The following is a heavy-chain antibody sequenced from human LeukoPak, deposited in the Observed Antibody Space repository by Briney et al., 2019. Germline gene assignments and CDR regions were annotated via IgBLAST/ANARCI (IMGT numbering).Heavy chain of an antibody. V-gene: IGHV3-30*02. CDR2: IRYDGSDK. D-gene: IGHD3-10*01. CDR3: VKERVLGGSYLYL. J-gene: IGHJ4*02. CDR1: GFVFRTYG. Sequence: GGSLRLSCAASGFVFRTYGMYWVRQAPGKGPEWVALIRYDGSDKDYADSVKGRFTISRDNSQNTFYLQMNSLQPDDTGVYYCVKERVLGGSYLYLWGEGSLVIVSS.